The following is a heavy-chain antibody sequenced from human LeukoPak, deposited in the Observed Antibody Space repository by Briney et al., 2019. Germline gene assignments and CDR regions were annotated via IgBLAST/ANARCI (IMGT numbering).Heavy chain of an antibody. V-gene: IGHV1-69*13. CDR3: ARNIVVVPAAIYYYGMDV. D-gene: IGHD2-2*01. Sequence: SVKVSRKASGGTFSSYAISWVRQAPGQGLEWMGGIIPIFGTANYAQKFQGRVTITADESTSTAYMELSSLRSEDTAVYYCARNIVVVPAAIYYYGMDVWGQGTTVTVSS. J-gene: IGHJ6*02. CDR1: GGTFSSYA. CDR2: IIPIFGTA.